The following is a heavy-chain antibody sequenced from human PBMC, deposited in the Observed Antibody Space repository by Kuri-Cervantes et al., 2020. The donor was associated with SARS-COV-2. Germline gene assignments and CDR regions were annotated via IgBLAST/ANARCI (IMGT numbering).Heavy chain of an antibody. CDR1: DGSISSSSYY. Sequence: AATLSLSCTVADGSISSSSYYWGWIRQTPGKGLEWIGSIYYSGSTYYNPSLKSRVTISVDTSKNQFSLKLSSVTAADTAVYYCARPASTYGELFWSGPNVDAFDIWGQGTMVTVSS. V-gene: IGHV4-39*01. CDR2: IYYSGST. CDR3: ARPASTYGELFWSGPNVDAFDI. J-gene: IGHJ3*02. D-gene: IGHD3-3*01.